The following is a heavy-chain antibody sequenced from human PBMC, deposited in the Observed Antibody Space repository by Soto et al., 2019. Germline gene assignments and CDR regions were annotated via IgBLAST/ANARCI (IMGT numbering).Heavy chain of an antibody. CDR2: IRTTGST. V-gene: IGHV3-53*02. CDR3: ARNSMMDV. CDR1: GSAVTNHS. Sequence: EVQLVETGGALIQPGGSLRLSCAASGSAVTNHSMNWVRQAPGKGREWVSIIRTTGSTYYADSVKGRFTISRDNSKKTGSLEMNSLRVEDTAVYYCARNSMMDVWGQGTTVIVSS. J-gene: IGHJ6*02.